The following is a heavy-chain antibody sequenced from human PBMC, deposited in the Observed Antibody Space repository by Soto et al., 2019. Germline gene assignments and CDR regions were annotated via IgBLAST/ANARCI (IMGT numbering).Heavy chain of an antibody. J-gene: IGHJ3*02. V-gene: IGHV3-15*01. Sequence: EVQLVESGGGLVEPGGSLRLSCAASGMTISNAWMNWVRQAPGKGLEWVGRIRSKTDGGTTEYAAPVKGRFTFSREDSKNTLYLQMSGLQTEDTAVYHCTTTRPGTNVFDKWGQETMVTVSS. CDR3: TTTRPGTNVFDK. CDR2: IRSKTDGGTT. D-gene: IGHD6-13*01. CDR1: GMTISNAW.